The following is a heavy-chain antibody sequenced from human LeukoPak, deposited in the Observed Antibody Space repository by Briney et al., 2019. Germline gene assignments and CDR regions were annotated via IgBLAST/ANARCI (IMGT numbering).Heavy chain of an antibody. D-gene: IGHD5-12*01. CDR1: GGTFSSYA. CDR2: IIPIFGTA. CDR3: AREATIGDAFDI. J-gene: IGHJ3*02. V-gene: IGHV1-69*06. Sequence: SVKVSCKASGGTFSSYAISWVRQAPGQGLEWMGGIIPIFGTANYAQKFQGRVTITADKSTSTAYMELNSLRSEDTAVYYCAREATIGDAFDIWGQGTMVTVSS.